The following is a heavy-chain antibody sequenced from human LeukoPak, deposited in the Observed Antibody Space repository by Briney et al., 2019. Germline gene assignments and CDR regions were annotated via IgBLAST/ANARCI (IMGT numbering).Heavy chain of an antibody. J-gene: IGHJ3*02. Sequence: GASVKVSCKASGYTFTGYYMHWVRQAPGQGLEWMGWIDPNSGGTNYAQKFQGRVTTTRDTSISTAYMELSRLRSDDTAVYYCARGGIGYCSGGSCPMAFDIWGQGTMVTVSS. CDR2: IDPNSGGT. CDR3: ARGGIGYCSGGSCPMAFDI. V-gene: IGHV1-2*02. CDR1: GYTFTGYY. D-gene: IGHD2-15*01.